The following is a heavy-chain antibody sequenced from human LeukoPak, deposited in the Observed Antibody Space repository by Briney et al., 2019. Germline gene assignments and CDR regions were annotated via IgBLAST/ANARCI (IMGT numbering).Heavy chain of an antibody. CDR3: ARGGYDILTGNLLRFDP. J-gene: IGHJ5*02. V-gene: IGHV3-21*01. CDR2: ISSSSSYI. Sequence: GSLRLSCAASGFTFSSYSMNWVRQAPGKGLEWVSSISSSSSYIYYADSVKGRFTFSRDNAKNSLYLQMNSLRAEDTAVYYCARGGYDILTGNLLRFDPWGQGTLVTVSS. D-gene: IGHD3-9*01. CDR1: GFTFSSYS.